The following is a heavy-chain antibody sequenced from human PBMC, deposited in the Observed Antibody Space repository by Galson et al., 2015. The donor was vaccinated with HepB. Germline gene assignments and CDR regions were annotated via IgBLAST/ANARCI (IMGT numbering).Heavy chain of an antibody. CDR3: ARDLFGSGSYSYYFDY. V-gene: IGHV1-18*04. J-gene: IGHJ4*02. CDR2: ISAYNGNT. CDR1: GYIFTSYG. D-gene: IGHD3-10*01. Sequence: SVKVSCKASGYIFTSYGIGWVRQAPGRGLQWMGWISAYNGNTDLAQKFQGRVTMTTDTSTSTAYMELRSLRSDDTAFYYCARDLFGSGSYSYYFDYWGQGTLVTVSS.